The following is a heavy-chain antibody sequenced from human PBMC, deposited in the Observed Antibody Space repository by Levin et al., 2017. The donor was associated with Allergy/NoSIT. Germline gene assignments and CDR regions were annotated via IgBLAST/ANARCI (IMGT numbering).Heavy chain of an antibody. CDR1: GYTFTGYY. J-gene: IGHJ5*02. V-gene: IGHV1-2*02. CDR2: INPNSGGT. CDR3: ARVVGATDWFDP. D-gene: IGHD1-26*01. Sequence: GESLKISCKASGYTFTGYYMHWVRQAPGQGLEWMGWINPNSGGTNYAQKFQGRVTMTRDTSISTAYMELSRLRSDDTAVYYCARVVGATDWFDPWGQGTLVTVSS.